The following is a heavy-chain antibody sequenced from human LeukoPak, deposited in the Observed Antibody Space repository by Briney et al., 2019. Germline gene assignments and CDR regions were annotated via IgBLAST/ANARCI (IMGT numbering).Heavy chain of an antibody. J-gene: IGHJ4*02. D-gene: IGHD1-26*01. CDR2: IYSGGST. V-gene: IGHV3-53*01. Sequence: PGGSLRLSCAASGFTVSSNYMSWVRQAPGKGLEWVSVIYSGGSTYYADSVKGRFTISRDNSKNTLYLQMNSLRAEDTAVYYCARLNSGGYLGGYYFDYWGQGTLVTVSS. CDR1: GFTVSSNY. CDR3: ARLNSGGYLGGYYFDY.